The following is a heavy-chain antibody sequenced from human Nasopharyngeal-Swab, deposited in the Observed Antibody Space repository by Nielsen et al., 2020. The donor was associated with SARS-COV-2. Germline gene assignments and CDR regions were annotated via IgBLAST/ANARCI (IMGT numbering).Heavy chain of an antibody. J-gene: IGHJ6*03. V-gene: IGHV3-21*01. Sequence: GWSLRLSCAGTGFTCNTYSMIWVRQVPGERLEWASSISGSGSYVYYADSVKGRFTISKDSAKNFLYLQMNSLGAEDTAVYFCARIAGGGPIYYYYMDVWGTGTTVTVSS. CDR3: ARIAGGGPIYYYYMDV. CDR1: GFTCNTYS. CDR2: ISGSGSYV. D-gene: IGHD6-13*01.